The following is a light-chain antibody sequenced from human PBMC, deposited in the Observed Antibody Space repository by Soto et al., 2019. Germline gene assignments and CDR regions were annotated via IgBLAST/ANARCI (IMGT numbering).Light chain of an antibody. J-gene: IGLJ3*02. V-gene: IGLV1-47*02. CDR3: AAWDDSLSGGV. Sequence: QSVLTQPPSASGTPGQRVTISCSGSSSNIGSNYVYWYQQLPGTAPKVLIYSNYQRPSGVPDRFSGSKSGTSASLAISGLRSEDEADYYCAAWDDSLSGGVFGGGTKLTVL. CDR2: SNY. CDR1: SSNIGSNY.